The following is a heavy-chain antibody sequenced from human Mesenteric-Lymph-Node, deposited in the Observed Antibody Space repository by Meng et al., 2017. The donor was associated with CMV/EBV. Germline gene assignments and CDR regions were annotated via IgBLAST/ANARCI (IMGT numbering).Heavy chain of an antibody. CDR3: ARAALRDYYYYFMDV. J-gene: IGHJ6*02. Sequence: GESLKISCAASGFTFSSYSMNWVRQAPGKGLEWVSSISSSSSYIYYADSVKGRFTISRDNSKNTLFLQMSSLGAEDTAVYYCARAALRDYYYYFMDVWGQGTTVTVSS. V-gene: IGHV3-21*04. D-gene: IGHD4-17*01. CDR1: GFTFSSYS. CDR2: ISSSSSYI.